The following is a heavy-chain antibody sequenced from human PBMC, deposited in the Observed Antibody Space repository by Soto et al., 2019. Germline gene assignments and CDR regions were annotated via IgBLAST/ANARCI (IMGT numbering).Heavy chain of an antibody. J-gene: IGHJ5*02. CDR1: GGTFSGYA. CDR2: IIPIFGTA. Sequence: SVKVSCKASGGTFSGYAISWVRQAPGQGLGWMGGIIPIFGTANYAQKFQGRVTITADESTSTAYMELSSLRSEDTAVYYCARDYREMATITDWFDPWGQGTLVTVSS. CDR3: ARDYREMATITDWFDP. V-gene: IGHV1-69*13. D-gene: IGHD5-12*01.